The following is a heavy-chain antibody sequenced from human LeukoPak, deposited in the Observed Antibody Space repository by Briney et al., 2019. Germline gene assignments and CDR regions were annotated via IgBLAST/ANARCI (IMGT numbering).Heavy chain of an antibody. Sequence: SETLSLTCTVSDDFIRRESWTWIRQPPGKGLEYLGYISYSGTTDYKPSLESRVTISRGPSKNQFSLKLSSVTAADTAVYYCVRGRAVFGVVTPDYWGQGTLVTVSS. CDR1: DDFIRRES. CDR2: ISYSGTT. CDR3: VRGRAVFGVVTPDY. J-gene: IGHJ4*02. D-gene: IGHD3-3*01. V-gene: IGHV4-59*01.